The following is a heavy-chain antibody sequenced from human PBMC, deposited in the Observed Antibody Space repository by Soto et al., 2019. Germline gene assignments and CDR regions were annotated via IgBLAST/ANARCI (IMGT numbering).Heavy chain of an antibody. CDR1: GGTFSSYA. Sequence: VASVKVSCKASGGTFSSYAISWARQAPGQGLEWMGGIIPIFGTANYAQKFQGRVTITADESTSTAYMELSSLRSEDTAVYYCARDAHYYDSSGYYGYWGQGTLVTVSS. J-gene: IGHJ4*02. V-gene: IGHV1-69*13. CDR3: ARDAHYYDSSGYYGY. CDR2: IIPIFGTA. D-gene: IGHD3-22*01.